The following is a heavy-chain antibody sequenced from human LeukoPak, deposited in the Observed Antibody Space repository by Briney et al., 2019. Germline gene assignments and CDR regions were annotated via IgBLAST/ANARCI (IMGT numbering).Heavy chain of an antibody. V-gene: IGHV4-38-2*02. CDR2: IYYSGST. CDR1: GYSISSGYY. D-gene: IGHD1-26*01. J-gene: IGHJ4*02. CDR3: ARHGSKWELFDY. Sequence: SETLSLTCTVSGYSISSGYYWGWIRQPPGKGLEWIGYIYYSGSTNYNPSLKSRVTISVDTSKNQFSLKLSSVTAADTAVYYCARHGSKWELFDYWGQGTLVTVSS.